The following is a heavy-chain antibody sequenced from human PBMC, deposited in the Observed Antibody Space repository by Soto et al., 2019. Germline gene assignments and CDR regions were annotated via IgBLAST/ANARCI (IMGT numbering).Heavy chain of an antibody. CDR3: ARSHLYYDSSGYPDY. CDR2: ISSSGSTI. J-gene: IGHJ4*02. V-gene: IGHV3-11*01. Sequence: LRLSCAASGVTFSNYWMSWIRQAPGKGLEWVSYISSSGSTIYYADSVKGRFTISRGNAKNSLYLQMNSLRAEDTAVYYCARSHLYYDSSGYPDYWGQGTLVTVSS. D-gene: IGHD3-22*01. CDR1: GVTFSNYW.